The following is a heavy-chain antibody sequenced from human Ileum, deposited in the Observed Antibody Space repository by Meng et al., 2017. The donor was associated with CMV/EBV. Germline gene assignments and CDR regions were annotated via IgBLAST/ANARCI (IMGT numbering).Heavy chain of an antibody. Sequence: SVKVSCKVSGGTYNIYAVSWVRQAPGQGREWMGGIIPILDTRHYSQKFQGRLTITADKSTATAYMELSSLKSEDTAVYYCARHDQYYDYLSGWKGADVWGQGTAVTVSS. V-gene: IGHV1-69*10. CDR1: GGTYNIYA. J-gene: IGHJ6*02. D-gene: IGHD3-3*01. CDR2: IIPILDTR. CDR3: ARHDQYYDYLSGWKGADV.